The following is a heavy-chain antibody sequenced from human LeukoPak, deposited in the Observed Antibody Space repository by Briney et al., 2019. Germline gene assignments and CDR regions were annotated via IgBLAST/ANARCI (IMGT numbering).Heavy chain of an antibody. D-gene: IGHD3-10*01. CDR2: INHSGST. J-gene: IGHJ5*02. V-gene: IGHV4-34*01. Sequence: SETLSLTXAVYGGSFSGYYWSWIRQPPGKGMEWIGEINHSGSTNYNPSPKSRVTISVDTSKNQFSLKLGSVTAADTAVYYCARGRRGFRGVIKGTGWFDPWGQGTLVTVSS. CDR3: ARGRRGFRGVIKGTGWFDP. CDR1: GGSFSGYY.